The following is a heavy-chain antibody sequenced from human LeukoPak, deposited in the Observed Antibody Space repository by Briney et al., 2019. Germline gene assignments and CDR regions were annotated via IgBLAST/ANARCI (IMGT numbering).Heavy chain of an antibody. CDR1: GFTFGDYA. CDR3: ARGRSSGAFDI. Sequence: PGGSLRLSCTASGFTFGDYAMSWFRQAPGKGLEWVSYISSSGSTIYYADSVKGRFTISRDNAKNSLYLQMNSLRAEDTAVYYCARGRSSGAFDIWGQGTMVTVSS. J-gene: IGHJ3*02. V-gene: IGHV3-11*01. CDR2: ISSSGSTI.